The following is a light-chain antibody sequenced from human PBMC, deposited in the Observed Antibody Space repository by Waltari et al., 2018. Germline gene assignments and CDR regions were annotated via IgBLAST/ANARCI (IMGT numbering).Light chain of an antibody. Sequence: EILMTQSPATLSVSPWETATLSCGASQSVGRNLAWYQQSPGQPPRLLMFGGSTRAPGLPARFSGSWSGTEFTLTISSLQTEDFAVYYCQQYNNWPYTFGQGTKLEIK. CDR2: GGS. V-gene: IGKV3-15*01. CDR1: QSVGRN. J-gene: IGKJ2*01. CDR3: QQYNNWPYT.